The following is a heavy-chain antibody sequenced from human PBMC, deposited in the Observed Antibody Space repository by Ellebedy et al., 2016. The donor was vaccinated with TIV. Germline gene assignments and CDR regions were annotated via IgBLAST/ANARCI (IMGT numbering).Heavy chain of an antibody. CDR2: IFYSGST. D-gene: IGHD3-3*01. J-gene: IGHJ4*02. V-gene: IGHV4-39*07. CDR3: AREDRYYDFDC. Sequence: SETLSLXXTVSGGSISSSSYYWGWIRQPPGKGLEWIASIFYSGSTNYNSSLKSRVALSIDTSKNLLSLKLISVTAADTAVYYCAREDRYYDFDCWGQGTLVTVSS. CDR1: GGSISSSSYY.